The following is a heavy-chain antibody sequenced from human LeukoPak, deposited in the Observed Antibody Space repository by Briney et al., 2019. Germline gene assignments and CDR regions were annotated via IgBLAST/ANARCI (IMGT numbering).Heavy chain of an antibody. Sequence: GSRILSWGASGFKVSSYGMSWVRQAQGKGLEWVANIKQDGSEKYYVDSVKGRFTISRDNAKNSLYLQMNSLRAEDTAVYYCARDLLAAAVLWGQGTLVTVSP. CDR3: ARDLLAAAVL. J-gene: IGHJ1*01. CDR1: GFKVSSYG. D-gene: IGHD6-13*01. CDR2: IKQDGSEK. V-gene: IGHV3-7*01.